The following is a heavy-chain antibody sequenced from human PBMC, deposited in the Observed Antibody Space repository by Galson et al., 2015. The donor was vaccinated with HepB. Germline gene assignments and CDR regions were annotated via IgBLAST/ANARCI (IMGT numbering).Heavy chain of an antibody. J-gene: IGHJ4*02. CDR1: VFSLSTNGMC. CDR3: ARIGLSSRCWETFDY. D-gene: IGHD6-13*01. CDR2: IDWNDDK. Sequence: PARVKPTQTLTLTCTFSVFSLSTNGMCVSWIRQPPGKALEWLALIDWNDDKYYSTSLKTRLTISKDTLKNQVVLTMTNMDPVDTATYCCARIGLSSRCWETFDYWGQGTLVTVSS. V-gene: IGHV2-70*01.